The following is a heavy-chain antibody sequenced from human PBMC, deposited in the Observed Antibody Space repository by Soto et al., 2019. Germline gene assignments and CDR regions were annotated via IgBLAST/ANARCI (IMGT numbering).Heavy chain of an antibody. Sequence: EVQVVESGGGLVKPGGSLTLSCAGSGFTFTNYYINWVRQAPGKGLEWVSSLSGSGRDMYYADSVKGRFTISRDNTKNSVYRQMDSLSLEDTAIYYCARDSMFWEAWGQGTTVTVFS. J-gene: IGHJ6*02. V-gene: IGHV3-21*01. D-gene: IGHD3-3*02. CDR2: LSGSGRDM. CDR3: ARDSMFWEA. CDR1: GFTFTNYY.